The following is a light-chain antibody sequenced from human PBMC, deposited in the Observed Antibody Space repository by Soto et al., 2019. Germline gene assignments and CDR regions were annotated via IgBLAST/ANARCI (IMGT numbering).Light chain of an antibody. Sequence: EMVMTQSPATLSVSPGERVTLSCRASESVHRNLAWYQQKPGQGPSLLIYYASTRATGVPDRFTGSGSGTEFTLTISSLQSEDVGVYHCQHYSNWPPTFGPGTKVEIK. J-gene: IGKJ3*01. CDR2: YAS. V-gene: IGKV3-15*01. CDR1: ESVHRN. CDR3: QHYSNWPPT.